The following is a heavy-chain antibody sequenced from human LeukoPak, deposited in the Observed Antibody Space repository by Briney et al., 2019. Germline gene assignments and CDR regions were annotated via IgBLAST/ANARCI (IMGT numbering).Heavy chain of an antibody. V-gene: IGHV1-24*01. Sequence: ASVKVSCKVSGYTLTELSVHWVRQAPGKGHEWMGGFAPEDGETIYAQKFQGRVAMTEDTSTDTAYMELSSLRSEDTAVYYCATDPRYSGSYAFWGQGTLVTVSS. D-gene: IGHD1-26*01. CDR1: GYTLTELS. CDR2: FAPEDGET. CDR3: ATDPRYSGSYAF. J-gene: IGHJ4*02.